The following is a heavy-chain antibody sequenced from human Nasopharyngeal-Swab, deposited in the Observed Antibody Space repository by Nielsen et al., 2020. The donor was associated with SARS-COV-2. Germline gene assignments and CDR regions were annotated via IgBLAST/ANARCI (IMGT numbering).Heavy chain of an antibody. V-gene: IGHV3-48*02. D-gene: IGHD3-16*01. CDR2: ITASSSAT. Sequence: GGSLRLSCTVSGFSFSSYAMSWVRQAPGKGLEWVAHITASSSATNYADFVRGRFTISRDNARNSLYLQMNTLRNEDTAVFYCATGRDYGFDIWGQGTMVAVSS. J-gene: IGHJ3*02. CDR1: GFSFSSYA. CDR3: ATGRDYGFDI.